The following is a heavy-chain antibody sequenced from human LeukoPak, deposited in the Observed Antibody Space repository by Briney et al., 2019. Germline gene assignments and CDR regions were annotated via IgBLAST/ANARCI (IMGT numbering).Heavy chain of an antibody. CDR3: ARAPEYYDYVWGSYRSPLTLDY. D-gene: IGHD3-16*02. J-gene: IGHJ4*02. Sequence: GGSLRLSCAASGFTFSSYAMHWVRQAPGKGLEYVSAISSNGGSTYYANSVKGRFTISRDNSKNTLYLQVGSLRAEDMAVYYCARAPEYYDYVWGSYRSPLTLDYWGQGTLVTVSS. CDR1: GFTFSSYA. V-gene: IGHV3-64*01. CDR2: ISSNGGST.